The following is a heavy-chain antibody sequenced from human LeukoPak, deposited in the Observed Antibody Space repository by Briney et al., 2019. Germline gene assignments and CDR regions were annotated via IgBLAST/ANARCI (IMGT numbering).Heavy chain of an antibody. D-gene: IGHD2-15*01. CDR3: ASLRYFSGGSCFDY. Sequence: GESLRISFKGSGYVFTSYWISWGRRMAGKGGGWRGRIDPSDSYTNYSPSFQGHVTISADKSISTAYLQWSTLKASDPAMYYCASLRYFSGGSCFDYWGQGTLVTVSS. CDR2: IDPSDSYT. J-gene: IGHJ4*02. V-gene: IGHV5-10-1*01. CDR1: GYVFTSYW.